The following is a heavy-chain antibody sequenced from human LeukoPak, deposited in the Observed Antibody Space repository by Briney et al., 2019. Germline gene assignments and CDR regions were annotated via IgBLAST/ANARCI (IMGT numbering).Heavy chain of an antibody. CDR2: IKQDGSEK. D-gene: IGHD3-10*01. J-gene: IGHJ6*04. Sequence: GGSLRLSRAASGLTFSTYWMTWVRQAPGKGLEWVANIKQDGSEKNYVDSVKGRFTISRDNAKNSLYLQMNSLRVEDTAVYYCAGGIAMVRGGDVWGKGTTVTVSS. V-gene: IGHV3-7*01. CDR1: GLTFSTYW. CDR3: AGGIAMVRGGDV.